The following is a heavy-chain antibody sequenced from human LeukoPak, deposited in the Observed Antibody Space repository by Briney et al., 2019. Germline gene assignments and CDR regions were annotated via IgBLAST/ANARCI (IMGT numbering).Heavy chain of an antibody. Sequence: GGSLRLSCAASGFTFSSYGMSWVRQAPGKGLEWVSTIGGGGGSTYYADSVKGRFTISRDNSKNTLYLQMNSLRAEDTAVYYCAKPRANVVSQYYFDYWGQGTLVTVSS. CDR3: AKPRANVVSQYYFDY. J-gene: IGHJ4*02. V-gene: IGHV3-23*01. CDR1: GFTFSSYG. CDR2: IGGGGGST. D-gene: IGHD5/OR15-5a*01.